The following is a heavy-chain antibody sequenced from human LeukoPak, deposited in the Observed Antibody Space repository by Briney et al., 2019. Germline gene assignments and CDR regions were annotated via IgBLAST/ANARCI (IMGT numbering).Heavy chain of an antibody. CDR1: GFTFSSYW. CDR3: ARGGPGYSSSWYVDYYYMDV. V-gene: IGHV3-7*01. Sequence: GGSLRLSCAASGFTFSSYWMSWVRQAPGKGLEWVANIKQDGSEKYYVDSVKGRFTISRDNAKNSLYLQMNSLGAEDTAVYYCARGGPGYSSSWYVDYYYMDVWGKGTTVTISS. D-gene: IGHD6-13*01. J-gene: IGHJ6*03. CDR2: IKQDGSEK.